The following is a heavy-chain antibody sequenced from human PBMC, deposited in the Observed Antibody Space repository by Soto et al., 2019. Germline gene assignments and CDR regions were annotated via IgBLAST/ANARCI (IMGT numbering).Heavy chain of an antibody. CDR2: ISAYNGNT. D-gene: IGHD6-13*01. Sequence: QVQLVQSGAEVKKPGASVKVSCKASGYTFTSYGISWVRQAPGQGLEWMGWISAYNGNTNYAQKLKGRVTMTTDPPTSTAYMAPRRLRSDDTAVYYCARELGQQLVDYWGQGTLVTVSS. J-gene: IGHJ4*02. CDR3: ARELGQQLVDY. CDR1: GYTFTSYG. V-gene: IGHV1-18*01.